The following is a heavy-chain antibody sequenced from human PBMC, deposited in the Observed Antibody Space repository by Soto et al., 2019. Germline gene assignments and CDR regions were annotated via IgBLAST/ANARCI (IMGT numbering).Heavy chain of an antibody. D-gene: IGHD3-9*01. Sequence: GGSLRLSCVASGFPFSSYSMVWVRQAPGKGLEWVSYILVTSTTIYYADSVKGRFTVSRDNAQNSLFLLMNSLRAEDTAVYYCARDKDWAFDYWGQGTLVTVSS. J-gene: IGHJ4*02. CDR3: ARDKDWAFDY. CDR1: GFPFSSYS. V-gene: IGHV3-48*04. CDR2: ILVTSTTI.